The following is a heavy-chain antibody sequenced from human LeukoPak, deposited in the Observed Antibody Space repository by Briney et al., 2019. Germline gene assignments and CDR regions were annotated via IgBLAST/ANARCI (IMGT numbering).Heavy chain of an antibody. J-gene: IGHJ4*02. D-gene: IGHD6-6*01. V-gene: IGHV1-2*02. Sequence: ASVKVSCKASGYTFTGYYMHWVRQAPGQGLEWMGWINPNSGGTNYALKFQGRVTMTRDTSISTAYMELSRLRSDDTAVYYCARDRLAARGTFDYWGQGTLVTVSS. CDR3: ARDRLAARGTFDY. CDR2: INPNSGGT. CDR1: GYTFTGYY.